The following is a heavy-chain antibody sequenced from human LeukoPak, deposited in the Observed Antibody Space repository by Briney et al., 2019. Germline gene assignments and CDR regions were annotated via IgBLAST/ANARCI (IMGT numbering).Heavy chain of an antibody. J-gene: IGHJ4*02. V-gene: IGHV3-23*01. CDR3: AKARGTYYYDSGSSTFDY. CDR1: GFTFSSFA. CDR2: ISGTDDST. Sequence: GASLKISCAASGFTFSSFAMRWVRQAPGRGLEWVSVISGTDDSTYCADSVKGRFTISRDNSENTLYLQMNSLRAEDTAVYYCAKARGTYYYDSGSSTFDYWGQGALVTVSS. D-gene: IGHD3-10*01.